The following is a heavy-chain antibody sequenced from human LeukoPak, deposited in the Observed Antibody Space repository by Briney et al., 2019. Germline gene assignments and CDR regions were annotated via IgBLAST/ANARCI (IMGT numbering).Heavy chain of an antibody. CDR1: GGSFSGYY. D-gene: IGHD3-10*01. J-gene: IGHJ4*02. V-gene: IGHV4-34*01. CDR3: GSATYYKVDS. CDR2: INHSGST. Sequence: SETLSLTCAVYGGSFSGYYWSWIRQPPGKGLEWIGQINHSGSTNCSPSLKSRVTISVDTSKNQFSLKLSSVTAADTAVYYCGSATYYKVDSWGQGTLVIVSS.